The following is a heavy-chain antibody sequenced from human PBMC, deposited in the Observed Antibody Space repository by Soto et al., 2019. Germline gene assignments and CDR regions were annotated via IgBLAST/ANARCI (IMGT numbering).Heavy chain of an antibody. CDR3: ATTGQYCTSARCPYYYYMDV. V-gene: IGHV4-59*01. J-gene: IGHJ6*03. CDR1: DGSISNYY. CDR2: IYYSGST. D-gene: IGHD2-2*01. Sequence: SETLSLTCTVSDGSISNYYWSWIRQAPGKGLEWIGYIYYSGSTNYNPSLKSRVTMSVDTSKNQFSLKLSSVTDADTAVYYCATTGQYCTSARCPYYYYMDVWGKGTTVTVSS.